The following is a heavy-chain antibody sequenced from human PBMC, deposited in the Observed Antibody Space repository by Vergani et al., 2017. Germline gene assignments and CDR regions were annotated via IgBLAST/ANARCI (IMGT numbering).Heavy chain of an antibody. J-gene: IGHJ4*02. D-gene: IGHD5-18*01. Sequence: EVQLVESGGGLVKPGGSLRLSCAASGFTFSSYSMNWVRQAPGKGLEWVSSISSSSYIYYADSVKGRFTISRDNAKNSLYLQMNSLRAEDTAVYYCARDRGSDTAMVTANDYWGQGTLVTVSS. CDR2: ISSSSYI. CDR3: ARDRGSDTAMVTANDY. CDR1: GFTFSSYS. V-gene: IGHV3-21*01.